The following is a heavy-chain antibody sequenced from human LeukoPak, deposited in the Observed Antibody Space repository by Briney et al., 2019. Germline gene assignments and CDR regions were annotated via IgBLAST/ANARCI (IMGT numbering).Heavy chain of an antibody. J-gene: IGHJ4*02. Sequence: SETLSLTCTVSSGSISTYYWSWIRQPPGKGLEWIGYIYYSGSTNYNPSLKSRVTISVDTSKNQFSLKLSSVTAADTAVYYCARQKRGRQEGFFDYWGQGTLVTVSS. CDR3: ARQKRGRQEGFFDY. CDR1: SGSISTYY. V-gene: IGHV4-59*01. CDR2: IYYSGST.